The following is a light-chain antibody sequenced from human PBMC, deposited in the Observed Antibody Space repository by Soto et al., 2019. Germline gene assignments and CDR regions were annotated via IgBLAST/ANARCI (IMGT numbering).Light chain of an antibody. V-gene: IGKV3-20*01. CDR1: QSVSSSS. J-gene: IGKJ1*01. CDR3: QQYGSSPLCT. CDR2: GAS. Sequence: EIVLTQSPATLSVSPGERATLSCRASQSVSSSSLAWYQQKPGQAPMLLIYGASNRATGIPDRFSGSGSGTDFTLTISRLEPEDFAVYYCQQYGSSPLCTFGQGTKVEIK.